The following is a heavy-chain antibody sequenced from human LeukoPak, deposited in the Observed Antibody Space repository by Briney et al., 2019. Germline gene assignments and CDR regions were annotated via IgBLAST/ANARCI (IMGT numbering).Heavy chain of an antibody. V-gene: IGHV3-48*01. CDR2: ISTSSATI. J-gene: IGHJ4*02. CDR1: GFTFSTYN. CDR3: ARRGQQLNY. D-gene: IGHD6-13*01. Sequence: PGGSLRLSCAASGFTFSTYNMDWVREAPGKGLEWISYISTSSATIYYADSVKGRFTISRDNAKNSLYLQMNSLRAEDTAVYYCARRGQQLNYWGQGTLVTVSS.